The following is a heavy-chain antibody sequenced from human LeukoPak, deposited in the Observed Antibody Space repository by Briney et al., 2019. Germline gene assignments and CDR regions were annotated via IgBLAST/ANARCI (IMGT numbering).Heavy chain of an antibody. D-gene: IGHD3-3*01. CDR1: GYTFTSYY. J-gene: IGHJ4*02. Sequence: ASVTVSRTASGYTFTSYYMHWVRQAPGQGLEWMGIINPSGGSTSYAQKFQGRVTMTRDTSTSTVYMELSSLRSEATAVYYCARETLEWSDWGQGTLVTVSS. CDR3: ARETLEWSD. V-gene: IGHV1-46*01. CDR2: INPSGGST.